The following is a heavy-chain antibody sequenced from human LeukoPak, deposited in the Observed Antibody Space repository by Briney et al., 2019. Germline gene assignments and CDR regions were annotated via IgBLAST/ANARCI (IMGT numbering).Heavy chain of an antibody. Sequence: ASVKVSCKASGYTFTSYYMHWVRQAPGQGLEWMGIINPSGGSTSYAQKFQGRVTMTRDTSTSTVYMELSSLRSEDTAVYYCARDVSPIVVVPAAMNGAVGVRGYWGQGTLVTVSS. V-gene: IGHV1-46*01. CDR1: GYTFTSYY. CDR2: INPSGGST. CDR3: ARDVSPIVVVPAAMNGAVGVRGY. D-gene: IGHD2-2*01. J-gene: IGHJ4*02.